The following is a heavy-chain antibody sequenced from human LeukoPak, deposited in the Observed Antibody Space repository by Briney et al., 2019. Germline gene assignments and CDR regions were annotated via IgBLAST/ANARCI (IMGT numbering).Heavy chain of an antibody. CDR1: GLSFSRYG. Sequence: QAGGSLSLSCVVSGLSFSRYGMHWVRQAPGKGLDWVADIWYDGDTKYYADCVKRRFTISRDNAKISLYLQMNSVRAEDTAVYYCAKDLDSSGCFDIWGQGTMVTVSS. D-gene: IGHD3-22*01. V-gene: IGHV3-33*06. CDR3: AKDLDSSGCFDI. J-gene: IGHJ3*02. CDR2: IWYDGDTK.